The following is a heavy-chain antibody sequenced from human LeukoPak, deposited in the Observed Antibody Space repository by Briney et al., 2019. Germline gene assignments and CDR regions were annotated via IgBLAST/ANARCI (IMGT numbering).Heavy chain of an antibody. J-gene: IGHJ4*02. CDR3: ARVRLADERAWAY. CDR2: ITPKSGDT. Sequence: APVKSSCTTSGYTSSDFYIHWVRQAPGQGLENVGWITPKSGDTYSPQRFQGRVTMTRDASISTAYMELSSLRSDDTAVYFCARVRLADERAWAYWGQGTLVTVSS. CDR1: GYTSSDFY. V-gene: IGHV1-2*02. D-gene: IGHD1-1*01.